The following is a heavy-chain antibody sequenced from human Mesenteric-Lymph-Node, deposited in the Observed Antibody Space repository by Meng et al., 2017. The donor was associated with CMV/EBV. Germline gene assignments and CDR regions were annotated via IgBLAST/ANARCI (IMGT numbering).Heavy chain of an antibody. V-gene: IGHV4-30-4*08. Sequence: SISSGDYYWSWIRQPPGKGLEWIGYIYYSGSTYYNPSLKSRVTISVDTSKNQFSLKLSSVTAADTAVYYCARAKGVPAAIPHDAFDIWGQGTMVTVSS. CDR1: SISSGDYY. D-gene: IGHD2-2*01. CDR3: ARAKGVPAAIPHDAFDI. CDR2: IYYSGST. J-gene: IGHJ3*02.